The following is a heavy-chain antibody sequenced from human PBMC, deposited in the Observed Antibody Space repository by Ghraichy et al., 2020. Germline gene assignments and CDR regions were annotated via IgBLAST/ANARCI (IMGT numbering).Heavy chain of an antibody. CDR3: AREGWAAVAMWDYYYGMDV. Sequence: GGSLRLSCAASGFTFSSYGMHWVRQAPGKGLEWVAVIWYDGSNKYYADSVKGRFTISRDNSKNTLYLQMNSLRAEDTAVYYCAREGWAAVAMWDYYYGMDVWGQGTTVTVSS. V-gene: IGHV3-33*08. J-gene: IGHJ6*02. CDR2: IWYDGSNK. CDR1: GFTFSSYG. D-gene: IGHD6-19*01.